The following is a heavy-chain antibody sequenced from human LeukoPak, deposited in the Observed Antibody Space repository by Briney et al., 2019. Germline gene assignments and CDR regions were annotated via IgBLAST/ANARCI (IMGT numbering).Heavy chain of an antibody. J-gene: IGHJ4*02. D-gene: IGHD3-9*01. Sequence: GGSLRLSCAASGFTFSNYGMHWVRQAPGKGLEWVAFIRYDGSNKYYADSVKGRFTISRDNSKNTLYLQMNSLRAEDTAVYYCARESYNYDILTGYYRGGYIGYWGQGTLVTVSS. V-gene: IGHV3-30*02. CDR2: IRYDGSNK. CDR1: GFTFSNYG. CDR3: ARESYNYDILTGYYRGGYIGY.